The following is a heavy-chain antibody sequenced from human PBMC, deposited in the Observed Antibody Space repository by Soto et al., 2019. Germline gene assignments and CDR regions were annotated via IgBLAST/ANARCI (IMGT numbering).Heavy chain of an antibody. J-gene: IGHJ4*02. CDR1: GFTFSDYY. V-gene: IGHV3-11*01. Sequence: QVQLVESGGGLVKPGGSLRLSCATSGFTFSDYYMSWIRQAPGKGLEWVSDIGTRGNTKYDADAVRGRFTISRDNAKNSLYLQMNSLRADDTAVYYCSRDGTEYYCECYDDWGQGIPVTVSS. D-gene: IGHD2-21*01. CDR2: IGTRGNTK. CDR3: SRDGTEYYCECYDD.